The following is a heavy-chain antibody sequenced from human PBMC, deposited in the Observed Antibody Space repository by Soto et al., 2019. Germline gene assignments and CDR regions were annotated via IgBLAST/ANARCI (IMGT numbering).Heavy chain of an antibody. CDR3: ARQGSGSYNAFDI. Sequence: PSETLSLTCTVSGGSISSSSYYWGWIRQPPGKGLEWIGTIYYSGSTYYNPSLKSRVTISVDTSKNQFSLKLSSVTAADTAVYYCARQGSGSYNAFDIWGQGTVVTVPS. V-gene: IGHV4-39*01. J-gene: IGHJ3*02. CDR2: IYYSGST. CDR1: GGSISSSSYY. D-gene: IGHD1-26*01.